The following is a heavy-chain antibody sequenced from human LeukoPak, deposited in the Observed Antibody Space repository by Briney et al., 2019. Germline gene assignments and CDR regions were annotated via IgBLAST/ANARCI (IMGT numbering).Heavy chain of an antibody. CDR1: GGSISSSNYY. Sequence: SETLSLTCTISGGSISSSNYYWAWIRQPPGKGLEWIGSIYYSGNTYYNPSLNSRVTISLDTSKNQFSLKLSSVTAADTAVYYCARGLGTMVRGARANDAFDIWGQGTMVTVSS. CDR3: ARGLGTMVRGARANDAFDI. CDR2: IYYSGNT. V-gene: IGHV4-39*07. D-gene: IGHD3-10*01. J-gene: IGHJ3*02.